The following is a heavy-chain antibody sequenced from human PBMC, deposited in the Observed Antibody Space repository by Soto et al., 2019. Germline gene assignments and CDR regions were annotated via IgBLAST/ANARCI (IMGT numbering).Heavy chain of an antibody. Sequence: GFLRLPWVPSGLILSDVLMAWVRQAPGKGLEWVGRIKTKLDDGTIDYAAPVRGRLTISRHDSTKTMYLQMTSLTPDDTGVYYCTTSNLGVDFWGPGPLVTVSS. V-gene: IGHV3-15*01. CDR3: TTSNLGVDF. CDR2: IKTKLDDGTI. D-gene: IGHD1-1*01. CDR1: GLILSDVL. J-gene: IGHJ4*02.